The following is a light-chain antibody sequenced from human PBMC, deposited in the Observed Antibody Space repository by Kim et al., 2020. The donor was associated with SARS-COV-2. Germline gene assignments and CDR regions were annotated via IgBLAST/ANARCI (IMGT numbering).Light chain of an antibody. V-gene: IGKV1-5*03. J-gene: IGKJ1*01. CDR3: QQYNAFPRT. CDR2: KAS. CDR1: QSISSW. Sequence: DIQMTQSPSALSASVGDRVTITCRASQSISSWLAWYQQKPGRAPNLLVYKASSVESGVLSRFSGSGSGTEFTLTISSLHPDDFATYYCQQYNAFPRTFGQGTKVDIK.